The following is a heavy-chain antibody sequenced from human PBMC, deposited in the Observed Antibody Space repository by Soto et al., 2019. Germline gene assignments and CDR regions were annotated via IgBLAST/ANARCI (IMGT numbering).Heavy chain of an antibody. Sequence: GGSLRLSCAASGFTFSSYWMSWVRQAPGKGLEWVANIKQDGSAKYYVDSVKGRFTIARDNAKNSLYLQMNSLRAEDTAVYYCARDRRGITIFGVCSSYYYSGMDVWGQGTTVTVSS. CDR2: IKQDGSAK. J-gene: IGHJ6*02. V-gene: IGHV3-7*03. D-gene: IGHD3-3*01. CDR1: GFTFSSYW. CDR3: ARDRRGITIFGVCSSYYYSGMDV.